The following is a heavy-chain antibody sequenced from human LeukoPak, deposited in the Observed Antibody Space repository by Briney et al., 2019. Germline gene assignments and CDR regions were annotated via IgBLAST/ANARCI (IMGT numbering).Heavy chain of an antibody. CDR2: ISAHNGNT. CDR1: GYTFTSYS. Sequence: ASVKVSCKASGYTFTSYSISWVRQAPGQGLEWMGWISAHNGNTNYAQKFQGRVTMTTDTSTSTAYMDLTSLRSDDTAVYYCARDRYFLNVVATTDGFDIWGQGTMVTVSS. J-gene: IGHJ3*02. V-gene: IGHV1-18*01. D-gene: IGHD5-12*01. CDR3: ARDRYFLNVVATTDGFDI.